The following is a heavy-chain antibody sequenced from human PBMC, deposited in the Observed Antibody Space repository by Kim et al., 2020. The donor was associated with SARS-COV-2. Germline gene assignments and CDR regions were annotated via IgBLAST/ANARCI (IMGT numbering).Heavy chain of an antibody. CDR1: GFILSDYY. J-gene: IGHJ5*01. V-gene: IGHV3-11*01. D-gene: IGHD1-1*01. CDR2: ITSSGHAM. CDR3: AREGDEENRNHAWFDS. Sequence: GGSLRLSCSASGFILSDYYMSWIRQAPGKGLEWVSYITSSGHAMYYSDSVKGRFTISRDNAKNSLYLQMNSLRAEDTAVYYCAREGDEENRNHAWFDSWGQGTLVTVSS.